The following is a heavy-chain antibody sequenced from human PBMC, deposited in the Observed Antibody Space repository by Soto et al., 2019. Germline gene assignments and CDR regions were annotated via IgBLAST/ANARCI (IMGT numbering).Heavy chain of an antibody. D-gene: IGHD2-2*02. V-gene: IGHV3-15*01. CDR2: IKSKTDGGTT. Sequence: PGGSLRLSCAASGFTFSNAWMSWVRQAPGKGLEWVGRIKSKTDGGTTDYAAPVKGRFTISRDDSKNTLYLQMNSLKTEDTAVYYCVRGSSCTTTTCYNLGWFAPWGQGTLVTVSS. CDR3: VRGSSCTTTTCYNLGWFAP. J-gene: IGHJ5*02. CDR1: GFTFSNAW.